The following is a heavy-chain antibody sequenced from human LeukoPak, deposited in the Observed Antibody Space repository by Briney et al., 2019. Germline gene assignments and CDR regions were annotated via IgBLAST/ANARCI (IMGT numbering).Heavy chain of an antibody. D-gene: IGHD3-22*01. Sequence: GGSLRLSCAASGFTFSNAWMNWVRQAPGKGLEWVGRVKSKADGGTTEYAAPVKGRFTISRDDSKNTLYLQMNSLKTKDAAVYYCTTGDSSSPLWGQGTLVTVSS. J-gene: IGHJ4*02. CDR1: GFTFSNAW. CDR2: VKSKADGGTT. V-gene: IGHV3-15*01. CDR3: TTGDSSSPL.